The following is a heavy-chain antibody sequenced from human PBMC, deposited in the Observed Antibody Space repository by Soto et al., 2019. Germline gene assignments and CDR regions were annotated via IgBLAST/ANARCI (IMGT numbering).Heavy chain of an antibody. J-gene: IGHJ6*02. CDR2: INHSGST. D-gene: IGHD5-18*01. CDR3: ARHKWAMFTRYYYYGMDV. CDR1: GGSFSGYY. V-gene: IGHV4-34*01. Sequence: SETLSLTCAVYGGSFSGYYWSWIRQPPGKGLEWIGEINHSGSTNYNPSLKSRVTISVDTSQNQFSLKLSSVTAADTAVHYCARHKWAMFTRYYYYGMDVWGQGTTVNVSS.